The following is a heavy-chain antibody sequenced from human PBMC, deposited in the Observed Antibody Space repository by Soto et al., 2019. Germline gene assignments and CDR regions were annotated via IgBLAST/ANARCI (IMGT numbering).Heavy chain of an antibody. CDR2: ISYDGSNK. CDR3: ARDEIRFTWAYGMDV. Sequence: QVQLVESGGGVVQPGRSLRLSCAASGFTFSSYAMHWVRQAPGKGLEWVAVISYDGSNKYYADSVKGRFTISGGNSKNTLYLQMNSLRAEGTAVYYCARDEIRFTWAYGMDVWGQGTTVTVSS. J-gene: IGHJ6*02. CDR1: GFTFSSYA. V-gene: IGHV3-30-3*01. D-gene: IGHD3-3*01.